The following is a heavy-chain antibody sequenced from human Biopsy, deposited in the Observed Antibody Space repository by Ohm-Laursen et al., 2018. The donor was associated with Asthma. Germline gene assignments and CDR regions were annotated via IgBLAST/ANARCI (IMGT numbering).Heavy chain of an antibody. CDR3: ARAVSSSSYWYFDL. J-gene: IGHJ2*01. Sequence: TLSLTCIVSGDAMSTSGSYWGWIRQSPGKGLEWIGGIYYSGRTYYSPSLERRVTLSADTSKNHFSLKVTSATAADTAVYYCARAVSSSSYWYFDLWGRGDLVTVSS. CDR1: GDAMSTSGSY. CDR2: IYYSGRT. V-gene: IGHV4-39*02. D-gene: IGHD6-6*01.